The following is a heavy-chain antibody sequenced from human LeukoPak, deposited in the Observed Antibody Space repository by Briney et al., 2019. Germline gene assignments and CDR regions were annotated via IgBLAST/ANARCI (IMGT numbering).Heavy chain of an antibody. CDR1: GFTVSSCE. CDR2: ISSSSTTT. D-gene: IGHD3-22*01. J-gene: IGHJ3*02. CDR3: ARGGSTGYNHNAFDI. Sequence: GGSLRLSCAASGFTVSSCEMNWVRQAPGKGLEWVSYISSSSTTTLYADSVKGRFTISRDNSKNSLYLQMSSLSAEDTAVYYCARGGSTGYNHNAFDIWGQGTMVTVSS. V-gene: IGHV3-48*03.